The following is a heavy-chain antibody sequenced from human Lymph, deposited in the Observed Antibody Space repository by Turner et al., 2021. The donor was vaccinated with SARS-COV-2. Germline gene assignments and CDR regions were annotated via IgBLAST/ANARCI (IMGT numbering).Heavy chain of an antibody. D-gene: IGHD3-10*01. V-gene: IGHV3-66*01. J-gene: IGHJ3*02. CDR1: GLTVSSNY. Sequence: EVQLLESGGGLVQPGGSLRLSCAASGLTVSSNYTSWVRQAPGKGLDWFSVIYSGGSTFYAYSVKGRCTISRDNAKNTLYLQMNILRAEDTAVYCCARDFREGAFDIWGQGTMVTISS. CDR2: IYSGGST. CDR3: ARDFREGAFDI.